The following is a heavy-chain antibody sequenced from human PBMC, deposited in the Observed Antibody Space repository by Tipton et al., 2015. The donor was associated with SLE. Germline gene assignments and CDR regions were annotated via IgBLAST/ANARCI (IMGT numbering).Heavy chain of an antibody. J-gene: IGHJ4*02. CDR1: GFTFSSYS. V-gene: IGHV3-21*03. CDR3: ASDLDYDFWSGYSRLDY. Sequence: GSLRLSCAASGFTFSSYSMNWVRQAPGKGLEWVSSISSSSSYIYYADSVKGRFTISRDNAKNSLYLQMNSLRAEDTAAYYCASDLDYDFWSGYSRLDYWGQGTLVTVSS. D-gene: IGHD3-3*01. CDR2: ISSSSSYI.